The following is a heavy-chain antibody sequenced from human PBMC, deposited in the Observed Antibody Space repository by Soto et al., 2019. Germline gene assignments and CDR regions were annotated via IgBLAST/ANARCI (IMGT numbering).Heavy chain of an antibody. CDR3: ATQNPGNHHFDY. V-gene: IGHV4-59*01. CDR2: LYNTGST. D-gene: IGHD3-10*01. J-gene: IGHJ4*02. Sequence: SETLSLTCTVSGASISRYYWCWIRQSPGKGLEWIGYLYNTGSTIYNPSLKSRVTISVDTSKNQFSLKMNSVTAADTAIYYYATQNPGNHHFDYWGQGHQVT. CDR1: GASISRYY.